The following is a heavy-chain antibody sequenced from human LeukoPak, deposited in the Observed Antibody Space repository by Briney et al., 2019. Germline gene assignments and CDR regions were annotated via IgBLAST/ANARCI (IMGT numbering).Heavy chain of an antibody. D-gene: IGHD6-13*01. CDR3: ASSSWSDAFDI. J-gene: IGHJ3*02. CDR1: GFTFSSYA. CDR2: IYYSGST. V-gene: IGHV4-59*08. Sequence: GSLRLSCAASGFTFSSYAMSWVRQAPGKGLEWIGYIYYSGSTNYNPSLKSRVTISVDTSKNQFSLKLSSVTAADTAVYYCASSSWSDAFDIWGQGTMVTVSS.